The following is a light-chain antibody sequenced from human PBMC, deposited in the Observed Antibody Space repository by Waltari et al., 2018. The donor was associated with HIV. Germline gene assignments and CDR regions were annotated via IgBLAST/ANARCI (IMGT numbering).Light chain of an antibody. V-gene: IGLV1-47*01. CDR2: RNN. J-gene: IGLJ2*01. Sequence: QSVLTQPPSPSGTPGQRLTIPCSGHSSNIGRHYVYWYRQVPGTTPNLLIYRNNQRPSGVGDRVSGSRAGASASLVIGGLRVEDEADYYCAAWDDGLSGHVFGGGTKLAV. CDR3: AAWDDGLSGHV. CDR1: SSNIGRHY.